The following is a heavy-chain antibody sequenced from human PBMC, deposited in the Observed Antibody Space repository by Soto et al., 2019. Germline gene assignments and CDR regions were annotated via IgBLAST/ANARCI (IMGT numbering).Heavy chain of an antibody. V-gene: IGHV4-59*01. CDR1: GGSISSYY. D-gene: IGHD3-9*01. J-gene: IGHJ6*02. Sequence: SETLSLTCTVSGGSISSYYWSWIRQPPGKGLEWIGYIYYSGSTNYNPSLKSRVTISVDTSKNQFSLKLSSVTAADTAVYYCARTTLYYDILTGRGTLVGDYGMDVWGQGTTVTVSS. CDR3: ARTTLYYDILTGRGTLVGDYGMDV. CDR2: IYYSGST.